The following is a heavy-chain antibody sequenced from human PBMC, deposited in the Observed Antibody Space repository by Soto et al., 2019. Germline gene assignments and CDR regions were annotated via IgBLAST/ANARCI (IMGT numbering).Heavy chain of an antibody. D-gene: IGHD1-7*01. CDR2: IIPILGIA. V-gene: IGHV1-69*04. CDR1: GGTFSSYT. Sequence: SVKVSCKASGGTFSSYTISWVRQAPGQGLEWMGRIIPILGIANYAQKFQGRVTITADKSTSTAYMELSSLRSEDTAVYYCARDRRYNWNYSSYYFDYWGQGTLVTVSS. J-gene: IGHJ4*02. CDR3: ARDRRYNWNYSSYYFDY.